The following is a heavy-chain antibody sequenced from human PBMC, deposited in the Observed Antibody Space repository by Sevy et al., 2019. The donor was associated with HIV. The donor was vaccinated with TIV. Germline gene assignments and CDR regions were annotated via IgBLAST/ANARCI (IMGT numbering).Heavy chain of an antibody. J-gene: IGHJ6*02. V-gene: IGHV3-33*07. Sequence: GGSLRLSCAASGFTFINYGMYWVRQAPGKGLEWVAFVSSDESNKFYVESVKGRFTISRDNSKNTLYLQMKSLRPEDRAVYYCARDAQRLPLGELSRIPSARGGMDVWGQGTAVTVSS. CDR1: GFTFINYG. CDR2: VSSDESNK. CDR3: ARDAQRLPLGELSRIPSARGGMDV. D-gene: IGHD3-16*02.